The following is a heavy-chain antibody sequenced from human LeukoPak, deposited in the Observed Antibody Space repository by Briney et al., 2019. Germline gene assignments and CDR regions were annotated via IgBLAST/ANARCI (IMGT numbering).Heavy chain of an antibody. Sequence: AKSLHISCKGSGYSFSSNWIGWVRQMPGKGLEWMGIIYPGESDTRYCPCFQGQVTISVDKSISTAYLQWSSLKASDNAMYYCAKPPFIWGQGTMGT. CDR3: AKPPFI. V-gene: IGHV5-51*01. J-gene: IGHJ3*02. CDR1: GYSFSSNW. CDR2: IYPGESDT.